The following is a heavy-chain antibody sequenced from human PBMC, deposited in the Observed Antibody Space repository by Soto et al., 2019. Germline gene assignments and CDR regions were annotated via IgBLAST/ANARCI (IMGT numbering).Heavy chain of an antibody. CDR3: ARVPLIVGATHDAFDI. Sequence: SETLSLTYAVSGGSISSSNWWSWVRQPPGKGLEWIGEIYHSGSTNYNPSLKSRVTISVDKSKNQFSLKLSSVTAADTAVYYCARVPLIVGATHDAFDIWGQGTMVTVSS. V-gene: IGHV4-4*02. D-gene: IGHD1-26*01. CDR2: IYHSGST. J-gene: IGHJ3*02. CDR1: GGSISSSNW.